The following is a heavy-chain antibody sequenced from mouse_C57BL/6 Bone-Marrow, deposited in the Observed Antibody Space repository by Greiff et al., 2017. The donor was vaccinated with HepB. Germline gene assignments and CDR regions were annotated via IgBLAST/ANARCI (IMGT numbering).Heavy chain of an antibody. D-gene: IGHD4-1*01. CDR2: ISYDGSN. CDR1: GYSITSGYY. CDR3: ARDGTGNWYFDV. V-gene: IGHV3-6*01. Sequence: EVQLQQSGPGLVKPSQSLSLTCSVTGYSITSGYYWNWIRQFPGNKLEWMGYISYDGSNNYNPSLKNRISITRDTSKNQFCLKLNSVTTKDTATYYCARDGTGNWYFDVWGTGTTVTVSS. J-gene: IGHJ1*03.